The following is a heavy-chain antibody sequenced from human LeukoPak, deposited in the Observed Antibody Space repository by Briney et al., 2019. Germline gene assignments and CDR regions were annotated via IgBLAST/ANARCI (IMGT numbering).Heavy chain of an antibody. CDR2: ISTSGTTI. J-gene: IGHJ4*02. CDR1: GFTFSSFE. D-gene: IGHD1/OR15-1a*01. CDR3: AKDLTWNTADY. V-gene: IGHV3-48*03. Sequence: PGGSLRLSCAASGFTFSSFEMTWVRQAPGKGLEWLSYISTSGTTIYYADSVKGRFTISRDNAKNSLYLQMNGLRAEDTAIYYCAKDLTWNTADYWGQGTPVTVSS.